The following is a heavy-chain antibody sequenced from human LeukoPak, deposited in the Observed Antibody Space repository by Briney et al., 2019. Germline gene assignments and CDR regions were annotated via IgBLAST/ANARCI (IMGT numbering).Heavy chain of an antibody. Sequence: SVKVSCKASGGTFSSYAISWVRQAPGQGLEWMGGIIPILGTANYAQKFQGRVTITADESTSTAYMKLSSLRSEDTAVYYCARNSVLRYFDWLFFFDYWGQGTLVTVSS. CDR3: ARNSVLRYFDWLFFFDY. V-gene: IGHV1-69*01. J-gene: IGHJ4*02. D-gene: IGHD3-9*01. CDR2: IIPILGTA. CDR1: GGTFSSYA.